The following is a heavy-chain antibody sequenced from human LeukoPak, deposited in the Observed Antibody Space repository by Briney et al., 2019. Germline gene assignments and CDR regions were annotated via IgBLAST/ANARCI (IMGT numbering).Heavy chain of an antibody. V-gene: IGHV4-61*01. CDR2: IYYSGSI. CDR3: ARHEGGYDILTGYFTHGFDI. J-gene: IGHJ3*02. CDR1: GGSVSSGNYY. Sequence: SETLSLTCTVSGGSVSSGNYYWSWIRQPPGKGLEWIGYIYYSGSINYNPSLKSRVTISVDTSKNQFSLKLSSVTAADTAVYYCARHEGGYDILTGYFTHGFDIWGQGTMVTVSS. D-gene: IGHD3-9*01.